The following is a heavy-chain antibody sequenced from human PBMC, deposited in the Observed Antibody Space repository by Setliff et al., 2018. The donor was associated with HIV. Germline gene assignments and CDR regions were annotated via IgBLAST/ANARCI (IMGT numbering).Heavy chain of an antibody. J-gene: IGHJ4*02. Sequence: SETLSLTCTVSGGSISSSSYYWGRIRQPPGKGLEWIGSIYYSGSTYYNPSLESRVTISVDTSKKHFSLNLSSVTAADTAVYYCARGLATSSRSSLVYWGQGILVTVSS. D-gene: IGHD6-6*01. CDR1: GGSISSSSYY. CDR2: IYYSGST. CDR3: ARGLATSSRSSLVY. V-gene: IGHV4-39*07.